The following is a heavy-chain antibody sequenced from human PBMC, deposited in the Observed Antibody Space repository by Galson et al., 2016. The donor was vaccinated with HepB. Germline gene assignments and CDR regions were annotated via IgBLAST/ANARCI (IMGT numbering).Heavy chain of an antibody. J-gene: IGHJ5*02. D-gene: IGHD2-21*02. CDR1: GGIFRTYA. V-gene: IGHV1-69*13. Sequence: SVKVSCKASGGIFRTYAFSWVRQAPGQGLEWMGGIIPIFGTANYAQKFQGRVTITADESTTTVYMELSSLRADDTAVYYCARDSTALVTNNWFDPWGQGTLVIVSS. CDR2: IIPIFGTA. CDR3: ARDSTALVTNNWFDP.